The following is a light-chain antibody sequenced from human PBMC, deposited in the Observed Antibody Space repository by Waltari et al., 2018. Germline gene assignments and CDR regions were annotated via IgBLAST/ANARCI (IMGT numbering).Light chain of an antibody. V-gene: IGLV2-23*02. CDR3: CSYAGSSTFVV. CDR2: EVS. Sequence: QSALTQPASVSGSPGQSITISCTGTSSDVGSYNLVSCYQQHPGKAPKLMIYEVSKLPSGVSNRFSGSKSGNTASRTISGLQAEDEADYYCCSYAGSSTFVVFGGGTKLTVL. CDR1: SSDVGSYNL. J-gene: IGLJ2*01.